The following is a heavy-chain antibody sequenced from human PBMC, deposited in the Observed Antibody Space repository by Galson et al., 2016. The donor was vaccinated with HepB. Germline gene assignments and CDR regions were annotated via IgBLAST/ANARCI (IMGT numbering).Heavy chain of an antibody. CDR3: ARDIYGPTYFYYYGLDV. D-gene: IGHD2/OR15-2a*01. CDR2: ITSSGGAI. CDR1: GFTFASYG. V-gene: IGHV3-48*01. Sequence: SLRLSCAGSGFTFASYGMNWVRQAPGKGLEWVSYITSSGGAIYYTDSVKGRFTISRDNAKNSLYLQMNSLRAEDTAVYYGARDIYGPTYFYYYGLDVWGEGTTVTVSA. J-gene: IGHJ6*04.